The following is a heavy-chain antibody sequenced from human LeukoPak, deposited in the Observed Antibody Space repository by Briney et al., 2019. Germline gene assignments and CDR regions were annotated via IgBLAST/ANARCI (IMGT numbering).Heavy chain of an antibody. Sequence: PSGTLSLTCAVSSGSISSSNWWSWVRQPPGKGLEWIGEIYHSGSTYYNPSLKSRVTISVDTSKNQFSLKLSSVTAADTAVYYCARRGRRWFGELASDAFDIWGQGTMVTVSS. D-gene: IGHD3-10*01. CDR2: IYHSGST. J-gene: IGHJ3*02. CDR1: SGSISSSNW. V-gene: IGHV4-4*02. CDR3: ARRGRRWFGELASDAFDI.